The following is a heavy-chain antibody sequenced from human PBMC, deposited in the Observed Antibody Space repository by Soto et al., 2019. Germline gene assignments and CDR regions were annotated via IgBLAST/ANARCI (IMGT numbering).Heavy chain of an antibody. CDR2: ISSSSYT. CDR1: GFTFSDYY. D-gene: IGHD6-6*01. Sequence: GGSLRLSCAASGFTFSDYYMSWIRQAPGKGLEWVSYISSSSYTNYADSVKGRFTISRDNAKNSLYLQMNSLRAEDTAVYYCAREGYSSSSDSYYGMDVWGQGTTVTVSS. J-gene: IGHJ6*02. CDR3: AREGYSSSSDSYYGMDV. V-gene: IGHV3-11*06.